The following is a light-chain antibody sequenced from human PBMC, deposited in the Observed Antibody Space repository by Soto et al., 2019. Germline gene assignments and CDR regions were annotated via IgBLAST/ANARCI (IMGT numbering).Light chain of an antibody. CDR3: QQDSSWPLT. J-gene: IGKJ4*01. V-gene: IGKV3-15*01. Sequence: EIVMTQSPATLSVSPGGRVTLSCRASQDIRSSLAWYQQKPGQAPRLLIYGASIRATGVPATFSGSGSGTEFTLSISSLQSEHLGVYYCQQDSSWPLTFGGGTKVDI. CDR1: QDIRSS. CDR2: GAS.